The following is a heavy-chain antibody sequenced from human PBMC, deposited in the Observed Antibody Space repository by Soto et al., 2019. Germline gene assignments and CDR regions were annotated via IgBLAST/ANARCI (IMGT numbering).Heavy chain of an antibody. V-gene: IGHV3-30*18. CDR2: ISYDGSNK. J-gene: IGHJ6*02. CDR1: GFTFSSYG. D-gene: IGHD6-13*01. CDR3: AKDLSWYGYYYGMAV. Sequence: GGSLRLSCAASGFTFSSYGMRWVRQAPGKGLEWVAVISYDGSNKYYADSVKGRFTISRDNSKNTPYLQMNSLRAEDTAVYYCAKDLSWYGYYYGMAVWGQGTTVTVSS.